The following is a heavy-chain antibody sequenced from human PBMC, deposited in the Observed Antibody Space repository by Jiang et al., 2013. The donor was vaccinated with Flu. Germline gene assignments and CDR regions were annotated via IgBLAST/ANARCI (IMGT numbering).Heavy chain of an antibody. Sequence: LLKPSETLSLTCAVYGGSFSDYYWSWIRQPPGKGLEWIGEINHSGSTNYNPSLKSRVTISADTSKNQLTLKLTSVAAADTAVYYCARTNYYENSGPDYWGQGTLVTVSS. V-gene: IGHV4-34*01. J-gene: IGHJ4*02. D-gene: IGHD3-22*01. CDR1: GGSFSDYY. CDR2: INHSGST. CDR3: ARTNYYENSGPDY.